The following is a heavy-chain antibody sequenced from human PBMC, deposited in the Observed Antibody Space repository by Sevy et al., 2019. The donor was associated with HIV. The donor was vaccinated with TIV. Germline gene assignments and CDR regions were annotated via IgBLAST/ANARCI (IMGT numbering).Heavy chain of an antibody. CDR3: AGGDTPMITDLDY. D-gene: IGHD3-16*01. V-gene: IGHV3-23*01. Sequence: GGSLRLSCAASRLTFTTNAMSWVRQAPGKGLEWVAGITSGGATYYADSVKGRFTVSRDNSKNTLYLQLNSLRADDTAVFYCAGGDTPMITDLDYWGQGTLVTVSS. CDR2: ITSGGAT. J-gene: IGHJ4*02. CDR1: RLTFTTNA.